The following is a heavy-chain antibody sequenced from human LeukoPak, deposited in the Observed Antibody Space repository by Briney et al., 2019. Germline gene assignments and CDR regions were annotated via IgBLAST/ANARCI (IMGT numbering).Heavy chain of an antibody. D-gene: IGHD3-3*01. V-gene: IGHV1-18*01. CDR1: GYTFTSYG. CDR3: ARGSPLDYDFWSGYYWALFDY. J-gene: IGHJ4*02. Sequence: ASVKVSCKASGYTFTSYGISWVRQAPGQGLEWMGWISAYNGNTNHAQKLQGRVTMTTDTSTSTAYMELRSLRSDDTAVYYCARGSPLDYDFWSGYYWALFDYWGQGTLVTVSS. CDR2: ISAYNGNT.